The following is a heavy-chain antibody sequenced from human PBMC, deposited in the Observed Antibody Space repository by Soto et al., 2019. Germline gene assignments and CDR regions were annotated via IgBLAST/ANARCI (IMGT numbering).Heavy chain of an antibody. CDR1: GGSFSGYY. CDR2: INHSGST. V-gene: IGHV4-34*01. J-gene: IGHJ4*02. D-gene: IGHD2-15*01. Sequence: PSETLSLTCAVYGGSFSGYYWSWIRQPPGKGLEWIGEINHSGSTNYNPSLKSRVTISVDTSKNQFSLKLSSVTAADTAVYYCARGGYCSGGSCFHMAGIIDYWGQGTLVTVSS. CDR3: ARGGYCSGGSCFHMAGIIDY.